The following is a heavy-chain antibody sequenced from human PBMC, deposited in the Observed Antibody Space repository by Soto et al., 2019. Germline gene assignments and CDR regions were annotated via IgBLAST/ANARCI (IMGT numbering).Heavy chain of an antibody. CDR2: ISYDGSNK. J-gene: IGHJ4*02. Sequence: PGGSLRLSCAASGFTFSSYAMHWVRQAPGKGLEWVAVISYDGSNKYYADSVKGRFTISRDNSKNTLYLQMNSLRAEDTAVYYCARDVDTAMLVWTRFDYWGQGTLVTVSS. D-gene: IGHD5-18*01. CDR3: ARDVDTAMLVWTRFDY. CDR1: GFTFSSYA. V-gene: IGHV3-30-3*01.